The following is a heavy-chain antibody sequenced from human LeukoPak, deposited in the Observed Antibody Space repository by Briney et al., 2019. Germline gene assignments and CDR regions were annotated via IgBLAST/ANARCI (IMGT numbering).Heavy chain of an antibody. V-gene: IGHV1-24*01. D-gene: IGHD7-27*01. Sequence: ASVKVSCKVSGYTLTELSMHWVRQAPGKGLEWMGGFDPEDGETIYAQKFQGRVTMTEDTSTDTAYMELSSLRSEDTAVYYCATPKAGELGNHDAFDIWGQGIMVTVSS. J-gene: IGHJ3*02. CDR3: ATPKAGELGNHDAFDI. CDR1: GYTLTELS. CDR2: FDPEDGET.